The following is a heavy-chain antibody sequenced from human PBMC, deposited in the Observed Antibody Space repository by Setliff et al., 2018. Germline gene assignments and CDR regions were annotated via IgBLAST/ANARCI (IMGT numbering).Heavy chain of an antibody. Sequence: AASVKVSCKASGYTFTSYAMHWVRQAPGQRLEWMGWINXXXXXXXXXXXXXXXVTXXXDTSANTAYMELSSLRSEDTAVYYCARDTYIGDFWSGYYIQGQFDPWGQGTLVTVSS. CDR3: ARDTYIGDFWSGYYIQGQFDP. CDR2: INXXXXXX. CDR1: GYTFTSYA. V-gene: IGHV1-3*01. D-gene: IGHD3-3*01. J-gene: IGHJ5*02.